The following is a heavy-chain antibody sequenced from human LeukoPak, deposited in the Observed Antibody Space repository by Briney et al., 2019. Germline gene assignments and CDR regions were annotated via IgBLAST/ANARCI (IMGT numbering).Heavy chain of an antibody. CDR3: TRGNNWNGRTDY. CDR2: IRSKAYGGTT. V-gene: IGHV3-49*04. Sequence: GGSLRLSCTASGFTFGDYAMSWVRQAPGKGLEWVGFIRSKAYGGTTEYAASVKGRFTISRDDSKSIAYLQMNSLKTEDTAVYYCTRGNNWNGRTDYWGQGTLVTVSS. D-gene: IGHD1-20*01. CDR1: GFTFGDYA. J-gene: IGHJ4*02.